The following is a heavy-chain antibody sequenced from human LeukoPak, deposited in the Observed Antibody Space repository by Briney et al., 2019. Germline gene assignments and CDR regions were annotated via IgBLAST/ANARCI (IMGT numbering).Heavy chain of an antibody. D-gene: IGHD1-26*01. CDR1: GGSISSYY. CDR3: ARVRVGATKTPFDY. Sequence: SETLSLTCTVSGGSISSYYWSWIRQPPGKGLEWIGYIYYSGSTNYNPSLKSRVTISVDTSKNQFSLKLSSVTAADTAVDYCARVRVGATKTPFDYWGQGTLVTVSS. J-gene: IGHJ4*02. V-gene: IGHV4-59*12. CDR2: IYYSGST.